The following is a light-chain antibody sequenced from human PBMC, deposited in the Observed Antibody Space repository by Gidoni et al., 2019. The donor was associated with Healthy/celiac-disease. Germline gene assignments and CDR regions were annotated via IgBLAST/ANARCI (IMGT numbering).Light chain of an antibody. V-gene: IGLV1-40*01. CDR1: SPNIGAGYD. Sequence: QSVLTQPPSVSGAPGQRVTISCTGSSPNIGAGYDVHWYQQLPGTAPKLPIYGNRNRPSGVPDRFSGSKSGTSASLAITGLQAEDEADYYCQSYDSSLSGWVFGGGTKLTVL. CDR3: QSYDSSLSGWV. J-gene: IGLJ3*02. CDR2: GNR.